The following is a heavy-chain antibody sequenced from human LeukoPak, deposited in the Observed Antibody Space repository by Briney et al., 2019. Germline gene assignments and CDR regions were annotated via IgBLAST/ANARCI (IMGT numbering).Heavy chain of an antibody. D-gene: IGHD3-3*02. CDR3: ARDYILPLETDNGDGFAM. J-gene: IGHJ3*02. CDR2: VSPSHTTR. CDR1: GYTFIQYS. V-gene: IGHV1-18*01. Sequence: ASVKVSCKASGYTFIQYSISWVRQAPGKGFEWMGWVSPSHTTRVYAQEFQGRVTMTADTNTNTVSMELRSLRFDDTAVYFCARDYILPLETDNGDGFAMWGQGTVVTVSS.